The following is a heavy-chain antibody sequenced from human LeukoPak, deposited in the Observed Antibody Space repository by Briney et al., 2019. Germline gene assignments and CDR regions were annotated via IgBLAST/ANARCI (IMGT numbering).Heavy chain of an antibody. CDR2: IKQDGSET. CDR3: ASAKHNY. CDR1: GFSFSSYW. Sequence: SGGSLRLSCAASGFSFSSYWMAWVRQAPGKGLEWLANIKQDGSETYYADSVKGRFTISRDNANNSLYLQMNSLRAEDTAVYYCASAKHNYSGKGTLVAVS. J-gene: IGHJ4*02. D-gene: IGHD4/OR15-4a*01. V-gene: IGHV3-7*01.